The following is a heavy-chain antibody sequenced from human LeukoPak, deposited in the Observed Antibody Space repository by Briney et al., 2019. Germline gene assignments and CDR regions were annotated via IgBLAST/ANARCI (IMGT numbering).Heavy chain of an antibody. V-gene: IGHV3-23*01. CDR3: AKSRAGGEGSSGSIDY. J-gene: IGHJ4*02. CDR1: GFIFSNFA. D-gene: IGHD3-22*01. Sequence: GGSLRLSCAASGFIFSNFAMSWVRQAPGKGLEWVSAISGSGGSTYYADSVKGRFTISRDKSKNTLYLQMNSLRAEDTAVYYCAKSRAGGEGSSGSIDYWGQGTLVTVSS. CDR2: ISGSGGST.